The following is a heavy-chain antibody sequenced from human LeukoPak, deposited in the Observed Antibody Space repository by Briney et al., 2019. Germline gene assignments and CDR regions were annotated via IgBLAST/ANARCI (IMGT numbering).Heavy chain of an antibody. CDR1: GGSFSGYY. D-gene: IGHD3-10*01. CDR3: ARSRVHFDY. V-gene: IGHV4-34*01. Sequence: SETLSLTCAVYGGSFSGYYWSWIRQPPGKGLEWIGEINHSGGTNYNPSLKSRVTISVDTSKNQFSLKLSSVTAADTAVYYCARSRVHFDYWGQGTLVTVSS. CDR2: INHSGGT. J-gene: IGHJ4*02.